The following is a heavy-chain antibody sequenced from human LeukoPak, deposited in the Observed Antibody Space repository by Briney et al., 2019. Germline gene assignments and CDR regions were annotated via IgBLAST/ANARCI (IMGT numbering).Heavy chain of an antibody. CDR3: AREKEVGATPGYFDY. Sequence: PSETLSLTCTVSGGSISTTNYYWGWIRQSPGKGLEWFGCVYYSGSTYYNPSLKSRVTISVDTSKNQFSLKLYSVTAADTAVYYCAREKEVGATPGYFDYWGQGTLVTVSS. J-gene: IGHJ4*02. CDR2: VYYSGST. V-gene: IGHV4-39*07. CDR1: GGSISTTNYY. D-gene: IGHD1-26*01.